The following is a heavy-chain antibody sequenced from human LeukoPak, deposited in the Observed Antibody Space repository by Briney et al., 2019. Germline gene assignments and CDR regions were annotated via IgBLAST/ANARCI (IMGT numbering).Heavy chain of an antibody. CDR3: ARARWIQLWLQVGP. J-gene: IGHJ5*02. Sequence: ASVKVSCKASGYTFTSYGISWVRQAPGQGLEWMGWINPNSGGTNYAQKFQGRVTMTRDTSISTAYMELSRLRSDDTAVYYCARARWIQLWLQVGPWGQGTLVTVSS. CDR2: INPNSGGT. CDR1: GYTFTSYG. V-gene: IGHV1-2*02. D-gene: IGHD5-18*01.